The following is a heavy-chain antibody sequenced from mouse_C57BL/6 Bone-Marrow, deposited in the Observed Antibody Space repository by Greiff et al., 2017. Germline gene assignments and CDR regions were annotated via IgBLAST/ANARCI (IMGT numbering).Heavy chain of an antibody. D-gene: IGHD2-3*01. Sequence: VQLQQSGAELAKPGASVKLSCKASGYTFTSYWMHWVKQRPGQGLEWIGYINPSSGYTKYNQKFKDKATLTAAKSSSTAYMQLSSLTYEDSAVYYCASTGYYVTCLFDYWGQGTMVTGSA. CDR1: GYTFTSYW. J-gene: IGHJ3*01. V-gene: IGHV1-7*01. CDR3: ASTGYYVTCLFDY. CDR2: INPSSGYT.